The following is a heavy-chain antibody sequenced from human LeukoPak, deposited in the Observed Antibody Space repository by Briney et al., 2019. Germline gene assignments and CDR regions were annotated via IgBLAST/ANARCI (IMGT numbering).Heavy chain of an antibody. CDR1: GFTFSSYA. CDR2: ISGGGGST. V-gene: IGHV3-23*01. D-gene: IGHD2-15*01. CDR3: AKDHRVGQLLLLP. Sequence: PGGSLRLSCAASGFTFSSYAMTWVRQAPGMGLEWVSTISGGGGSTYYADSVKGRFTISRDNSKNTLYLQTNNLRAEDTAVYYCAKDHRVGQLLLLPWGQGTLVTVSS. J-gene: IGHJ5*02.